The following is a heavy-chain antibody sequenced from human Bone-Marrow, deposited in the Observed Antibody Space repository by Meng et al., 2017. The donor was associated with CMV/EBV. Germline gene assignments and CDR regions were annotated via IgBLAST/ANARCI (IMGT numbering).Heavy chain of an antibody. V-gene: IGHV4-34*01. CDR3: ARENYYYNDAFDI. D-gene: IGHD3-22*01. CDR1: GGSFSGYY. CDR2: INHSGST. Sequence: SETLSLTCAVYGGSFSGYYWSWIRQPPGKGLEWIGEINHSGSTNYNPSLKSRVTISVDTSKNQFSLKLSSVTAADTAVYYCARENYYYNDAFDIWGQGKMVTVSS. J-gene: IGHJ3*02.